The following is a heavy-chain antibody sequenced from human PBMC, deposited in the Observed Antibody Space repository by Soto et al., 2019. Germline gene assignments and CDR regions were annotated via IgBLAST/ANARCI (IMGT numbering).Heavy chain of an antibody. V-gene: IGHV3-33*01. D-gene: IGHD1-20*01. J-gene: IGHJ4*02. Sequence: QMQLVESGGSVVQPGTSLRLSCAAFGFDFSSYGMHWVRQTPGKGLEWVAVLGFDGGGRYYADSVKGRFTVSRDNSKNSLYLQMNTLRDEDTAVYYCASDRSLGSNWYYYLESWGQGTLVTVSS. CDR1: GFDFSSYG. CDR3: ASDRSLGSNWYYYLES. CDR2: LGFDGGGR.